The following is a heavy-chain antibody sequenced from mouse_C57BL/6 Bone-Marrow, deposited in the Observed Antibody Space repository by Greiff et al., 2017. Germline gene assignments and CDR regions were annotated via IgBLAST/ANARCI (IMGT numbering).Heavy chain of an antibody. V-gene: IGHV1-50*01. CDR3: ARRLLYFDY. Sequence: VQLQQPGAELVKPGASVKLSCKASGYTFTSYWMQWVKQRPGQGLEWIGEIDPSDSYTNYNQKFKGKATLTVATSSSTAYMQLSSLTSEDSAVYYGARRLLYFDYWGQGTTLTVSS. CDR2: IDPSDSYT. J-gene: IGHJ2*01. CDR1: GYTFTSYW. D-gene: IGHD2-13*01.